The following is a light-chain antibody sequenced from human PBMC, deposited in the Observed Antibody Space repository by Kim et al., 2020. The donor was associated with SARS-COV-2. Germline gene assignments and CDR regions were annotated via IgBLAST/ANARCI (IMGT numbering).Light chain of an antibody. Sequence: YIYVSRYHQLPGTAPNLVISGVHPRPAGVSNRFSGSKSGNTAFLTISGLQAEDETDYYCTSWTSSNTYVFGTGTKVTVL. CDR3: TSWTSSNTYV. J-gene: IGLJ1*01. CDR2: GVH. V-gene: IGLV2-14*04. CDR1: YIY.